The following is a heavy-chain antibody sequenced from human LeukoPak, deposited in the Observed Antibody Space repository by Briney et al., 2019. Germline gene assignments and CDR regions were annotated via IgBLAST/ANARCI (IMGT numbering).Heavy chain of an antibody. D-gene: IGHD4-11*01. CDR1: GFTVSSNY. J-gene: IGHJ3*02. V-gene: IGHV3-53*01. CDR2: MYSGGNT. Sequence: GGSLRLSCAASGFTVSSNYMSWVRQAPGKGLEWVSVMYSGGNTYYADSVKGRFTISRDNSRNILYLQMNSLRAEDTAVYSCAKXRSNFXTDAFEIWGXGTXVXVSS. CDR3: AKXRSNFXTDAFEI.